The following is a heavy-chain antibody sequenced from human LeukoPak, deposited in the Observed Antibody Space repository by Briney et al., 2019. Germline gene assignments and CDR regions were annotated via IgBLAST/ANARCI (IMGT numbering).Heavy chain of an antibody. CDR2: INAADGGT. CDR3: ARDGIVEDSGWYDY. D-gene: IGHD6-19*01. Sequence: ASVKVSCKTSGYTFNACYMHWVRQAPGQGLEWMGWINAADGGTRYSQDFQDRLTISADTSASIAYMELSSLTFEDMALYYCARDGIVEDSGWYDYWGQGALVTVSS. J-gene: IGHJ4*02. CDR1: GYTFNACY. V-gene: IGHV1/OR15-3*02.